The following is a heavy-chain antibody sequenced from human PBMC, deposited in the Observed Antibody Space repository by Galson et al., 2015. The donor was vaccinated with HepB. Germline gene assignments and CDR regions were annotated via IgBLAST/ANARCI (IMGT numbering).Heavy chain of an antibody. CDR2: ISSSSSTI. D-gene: IGHD3-22*01. CDR3: ARDVYYDSSGYYY. J-gene: IGHJ4*02. CDR1: GFTFSSYS. V-gene: IGHV3-48*04. Sequence: SLRLSCAASGFTFSSYSMNWVRQAPGKGLEWVSYISSSSSTIYYADSVKGRFTISRDNAKNSLYLQMNSLRAEDTAVYYCARDVYYDSSGYYYWGQGTLVTVSS.